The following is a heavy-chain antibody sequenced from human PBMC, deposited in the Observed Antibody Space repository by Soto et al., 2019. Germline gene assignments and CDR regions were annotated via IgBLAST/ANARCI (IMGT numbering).Heavy chain of an antibody. Sequence: EVQLVESGGGLVQPGGSLRLSCAASGFTFSTYWMTWVRRPPGKGLEWVANLDQDGSERYYVDSVRGRFTISRDNAKNSLYLQMHSLRAEDTAVYYCECGGNFVVYWGQGTLVTVSP. J-gene: IGHJ4*02. CDR3: ECGGNFVVY. V-gene: IGHV3-7*01. D-gene: IGHD3-16*01. CDR2: LDQDGSER. CDR1: GFTFSTYW.